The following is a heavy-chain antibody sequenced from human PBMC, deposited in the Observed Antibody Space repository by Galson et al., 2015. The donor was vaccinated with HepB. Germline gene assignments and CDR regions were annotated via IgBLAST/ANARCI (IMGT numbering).Heavy chain of an antibody. D-gene: IGHD1-14*01. CDR2: FDPEDGET. CDR1: EYTLTELS. J-gene: IGHJ4*02. CDR3: ATNYKPWAAFDY. V-gene: IGHV1-24*01. Sequence: SVKVSCKVYEYTLTELSMHWVRQAPGKGLEYMGGFDPEDGETIYAQKFQGRVTMTEDTSTDTAYMELSSLTSGDTAVYYCATNYKPWAAFDYWGQGTLVTVSS.